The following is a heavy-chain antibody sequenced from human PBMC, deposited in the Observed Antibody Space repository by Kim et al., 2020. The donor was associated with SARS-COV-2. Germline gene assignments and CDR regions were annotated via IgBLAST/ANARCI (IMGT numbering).Heavy chain of an antibody. Sequence: GGSLRLSCAASGFTFSSYAMHWVRQAPGKGLEWVAVISYDGSNKYYADSVKGRFTISRDNSKNTLYLQMNSLRAEDTAVYYCARDDYSSSWYFPYYYYGMDVWGQGTTVTVSS. CDR3: ARDDYSSSWYFPYYYYGMDV. V-gene: IGHV3-30*04. CDR2: ISYDGSNK. CDR1: GFTFSSYA. D-gene: IGHD6-13*01. J-gene: IGHJ6*02.